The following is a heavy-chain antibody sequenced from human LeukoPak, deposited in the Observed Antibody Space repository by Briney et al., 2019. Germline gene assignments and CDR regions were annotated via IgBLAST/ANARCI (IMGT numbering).Heavy chain of an antibody. CDR1: GGSIGSSSYY. V-gene: IGHV4-39*02. Sequence: PSETLSLTCTVSGGSIGSSSYYWGWIRQPPGKGLEWIGSIFRTGSTYYTASLKSRVSICVDTSKNHFVLNLTSVTAADTAVYYCARNRYYYGSGNYGVPNWFDPWGQGTLVTVSS. CDR3: ARNRYYYGSGNYGVPNWFDP. CDR2: IFRTGST. J-gene: IGHJ5*02. D-gene: IGHD3-10*01.